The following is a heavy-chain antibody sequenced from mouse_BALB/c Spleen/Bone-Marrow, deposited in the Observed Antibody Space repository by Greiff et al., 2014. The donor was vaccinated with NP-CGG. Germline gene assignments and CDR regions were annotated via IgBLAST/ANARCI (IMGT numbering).Heavy chain of an antibody. D-gene: IGHD2-4*01. V-gene: IGHV1S22*01. CDR3: TRGDYPYFPMDY. J-gene: IGHJ4*01. CDR1: GYTFTSYW. Sequence: LMESGSELVRPGASVKLSCKASGYTFTSYWMHWVKQRPGQGLEWIGNIYPGSGSTNYDEKFKNKATLTVDTSSSAAYMQLRSLTSEDSAVYYCTRGDYPYFPMDYWGQGTSVTVSS. CDR2: IYPGSGST.